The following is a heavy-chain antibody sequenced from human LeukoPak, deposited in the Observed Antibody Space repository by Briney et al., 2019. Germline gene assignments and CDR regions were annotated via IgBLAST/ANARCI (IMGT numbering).Heavy chain of an antibody. CDR2: ISFHGRST. V-gene: IGHV3-30*03. J-gene: IGHJ5*02. CDR3: ARDFGGDGWYNWFDP. D-gene: IGHD2-21*01. Sequence: LAGGSLRLSGAASGFTLSNYGMHGFRQAPVKGLEWVAMISFHGRSTYYGDFVRGRVTISRDSLKNTLYLQMDSLTPEDTGVYFWARDFGGDGWYNWFDPWGQGTLVTVSS. CDR1: GFTLSNYG.